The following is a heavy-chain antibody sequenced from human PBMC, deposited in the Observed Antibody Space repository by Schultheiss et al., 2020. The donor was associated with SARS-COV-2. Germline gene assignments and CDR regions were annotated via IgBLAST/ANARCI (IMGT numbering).Heavy chain of an antibody. CDR3: AGTYVTTVTVDY. CDR2: MYISGNT. Sequence: SETLSLTCSVSGASISAYYWSWIRQPAGKGLEWIGHMYISGNTNYNPSLKSRVTMSLDMSRNQFSLKLTSVTAADTAVYYCAGTYVTTVTVDYWGQGTLVTVSS. CDR1: GASISAYY. D-gene: IGHD4-17*01. J-gene: IGHJ4*02. V-gene: IGHV4-4*07.